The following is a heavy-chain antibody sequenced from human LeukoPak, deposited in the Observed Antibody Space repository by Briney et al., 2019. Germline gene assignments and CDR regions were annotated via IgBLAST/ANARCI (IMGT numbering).Heavy chain of an antibody. CDR2: ISSSSSTI. J-gene: IGHJ3*02. CDR1: GFTFSSYS. V-gene: IGHV3-48*01. CDR3: AREVKALAHDAFDI. Sequence: PGGSLRLSCAASGFTFSSYSMNWVRQAPGKGLEWVSYISSSSSTIYYADSVKGRFTISRDNAKNSLYLQMNSLRAEDTAVYYCAREVKALAHDAFDIWGQGTMVTVSS. D-gene: IGHD3-10*01.